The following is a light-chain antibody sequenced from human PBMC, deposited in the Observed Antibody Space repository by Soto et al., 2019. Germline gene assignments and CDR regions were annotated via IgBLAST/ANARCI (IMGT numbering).Light chain of an antibody. J-gene: IGKJ3*01. CDR3: QQRSNWPSFT. CDR1: QSVISY. CDR2: DAS. Sequence: EIVLTQSPATLSLSPGERATLSCRASQSVISYLAWYQQKPGQAHRLLIYDASNRATGIPARFSGSGSGTDVTLTISSLEPEYFAVYYCQQRSNWPSFTVGPGTKVHIK. V-gene: IGKV3-11*01.